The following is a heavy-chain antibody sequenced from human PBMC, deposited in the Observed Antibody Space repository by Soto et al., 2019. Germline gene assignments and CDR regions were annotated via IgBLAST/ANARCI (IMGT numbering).Heavy chain of an antibody. CDR1: GFSLSTNLMC. J-gene: IGHJ4*02. D-gene: IGHD3-22*01. CDR2: INWDDDE. CDR3: ARIRHSRYRYFDF. Sequence: SGPTLVNPTQTLTLTCTFSGFSLSTNLMCVGWIRQPPGKALEWLALINWDDDEYYNKSLKTRLTISKDTSKNQVVLTLTNMDPVDTAAYYRARIRHSRYRYFDFWGPGTLVTVSS. V-gene: IGHV2-70*01.